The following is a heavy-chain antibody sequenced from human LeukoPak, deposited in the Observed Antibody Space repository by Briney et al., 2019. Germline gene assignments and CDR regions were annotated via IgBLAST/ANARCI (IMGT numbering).Heavy chain of an antibody. CDR2: IIPIFGTA. V-gene: IGHV1-69*13. J-gene: IGHJ4*02. D-gene: IGHD4-17*01. CDR1: GGTFSSYA. CDR3: ARVGDYGDYFDY. Sequence: SVKVSCKASGGTFSSYAISWVRQAPGQGLEWMGGIIPIFGTANYAQRFQGRVTITADESTSTAYMELSSLRSEDTAVYYCARVGDYGDYFDYWGQGTLVTVSS.